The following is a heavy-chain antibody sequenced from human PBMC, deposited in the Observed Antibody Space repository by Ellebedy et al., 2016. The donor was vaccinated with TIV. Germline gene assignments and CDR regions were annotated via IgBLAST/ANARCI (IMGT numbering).Heavy chain of an antibody. D-gene: IGHD1-7*01. CDR2: INHSGST. V-gene: IGHV4-34*01. CDR3: ARGGDWNYAY. J-gene: IGHJ4*02. CDR1: GGSFSDYS. Sequence: SETLSLTXAVYGGSFSDYSWTWIRQPPGKGLEWIGEINHSGSTNYNPSLKSRVTISVDTSKNQFSLKLTSVTAADTAVYYCARGGDWNYAYWGQGTLVTVSS.